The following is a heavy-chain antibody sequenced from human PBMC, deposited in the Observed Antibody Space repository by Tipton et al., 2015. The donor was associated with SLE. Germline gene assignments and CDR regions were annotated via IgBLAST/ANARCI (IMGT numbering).Heavy chain of an antibody. D-gene: IGHD4-17*01. CDR1: GFTVSSNY. CDR2: ISSSSSYI. J-gene: IGHJ4*02. Sequence: SLRLSCAASGFTVSSNYMSWVRQAPGKGLEWVSSISSSSSYIYYADSVKGRFTISRDDAKNSLYLQMNSLRAEDTAVYYCAGTTVTTIGFDYWGQGTLVTVSS. V-gene: IGHV3-21*01. CDR3: AGTTVTTIGFDY.